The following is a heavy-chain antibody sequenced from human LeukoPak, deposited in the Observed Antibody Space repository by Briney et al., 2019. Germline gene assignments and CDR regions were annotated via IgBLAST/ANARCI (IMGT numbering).Heavy chain of an antibody. CDR2: IKQDGSEK. J-gene: IGHJ4*02. Sequence: GGSLRLSCAASGFTFSTYWMSWVRQAPGKGLEWVANIKQDGSEKYYVDSVKGRFTISRENAKNSLYLQMNSLRAEDKAMYYCARDSAGNDYWGQGTLVTVSS. CDR3: ARDSAGNDY. V-gene: IGHV3-7*01. D-gene: IGHD6-13*01. CDR1: GFTFSTYW.